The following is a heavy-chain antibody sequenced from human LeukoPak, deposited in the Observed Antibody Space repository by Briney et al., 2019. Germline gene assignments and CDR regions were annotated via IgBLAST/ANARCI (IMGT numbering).Heavy chain of an antibody. Sequence: GGSLRLSCAASGFTFSSYAMHWVRQAPGKGLEWVAVISYDGSNKYYADSVKGRFTISRDNSKNTLYLQMNSLRAEDTAIYYCTTDTWYSAGHWGQGTLVTVSS. V-gene: IGHV3-30-3*01. D-gene: IGHD2-15*01. J-gene: IGHJ4*02. CDR3: TTDTWYSAGH. CDR1: GFTFSSYA. CDR2: ISYDGSNK.